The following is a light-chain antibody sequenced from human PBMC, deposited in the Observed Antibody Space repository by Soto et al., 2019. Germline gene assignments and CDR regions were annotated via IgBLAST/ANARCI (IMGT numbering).Light chain of an antibody. Sequence: EIVLTQSPATLSLSPGERATLSCGASQSVSSIYLAWYQQKPGLAPRLLIYDASSRATGIPDSFSGSGSGTDFPLTISRLEPEDVAVYYCQQYGSSPYTFGQGTKLEI. J-gene: IGKJ2*01. CDR1: QSVSSIY. V-gene: IGKV3D-20*01. CDR2: DAS. CDR3: QQYGSSPYT.